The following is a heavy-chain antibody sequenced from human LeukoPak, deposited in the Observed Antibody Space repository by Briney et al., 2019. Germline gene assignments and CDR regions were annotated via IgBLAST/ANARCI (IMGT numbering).Heavy chain of an antibody. D-gene: IGHD4-23*01. CDR1: GGSISSYY. CDR2: IYYSGRT. CDR3: ASDYGANSALDP. Sequence: PSETLSLTCSVSGGSISSYYWSWIRQPPGKGLEWIGYIYYSGRTKYNPSPKSRVTISVDTPKNQFSLKMSSVTAADTAVYYCASDYGANSALDPWGQGTLVTVSS. V-gene: IGHV4-59*01. J-gene: IGHJ5*02.